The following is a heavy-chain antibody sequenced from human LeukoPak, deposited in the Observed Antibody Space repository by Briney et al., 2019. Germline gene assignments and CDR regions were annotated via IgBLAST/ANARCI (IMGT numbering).Heavy chain of an antibody. CDR3: ARGVDYGDYPRSYYFDY. CDR2: IYYSGST. J-gene: IGHJ4*02. CDR1: GGSISSSSYY. Sequence: SETLSLTCTVSGGSISSSSYYWGWIRQPPGKGLEWIGSIYYSGSTYYNPSLKSRVTISVDTSKNQFSLKLSSVTAADTAVHYCARGVDYGDYPRSYYFDYWGQGTLVTVSS. V-gene: IGHV4-39*07. D-gene: IGHD4-17*01.